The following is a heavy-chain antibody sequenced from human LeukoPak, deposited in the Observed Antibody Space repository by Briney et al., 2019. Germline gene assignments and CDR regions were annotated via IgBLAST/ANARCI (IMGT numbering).Heavy chain of an antibody. V-gene: IGHV1-2*02. Sequence: ASVKVSFKASGYSFTDYYMHWVRQAPGQGLNWMGWLSPRSGDTSYAQKFQGRVTMTRDTSINTVDMDLSGLTSDDTAVFYCARGREIHGGSDTKLDDYWGQGTLVTVSS. CDR1: GYSFTDYY. CDR2: LSPRSGDT. J-gene: IGHJ4*02. D-gene: IGHD3-10*01. CDR3: ARGREIHGGSDTKLDDY.